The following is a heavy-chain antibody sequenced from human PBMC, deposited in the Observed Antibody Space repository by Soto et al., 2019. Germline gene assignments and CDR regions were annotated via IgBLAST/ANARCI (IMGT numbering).Heavy chain of an antibody. CDR3: ARGTLRYDSALDV. V-gene: IGHV3-43*01. J-gene: IGHJ6*02. CDR1: GFRFDEYN. Sequence: GGSLRLSCAASGFRFDEYNIHWVRQAPGKGLEWVSLITWTGANTYYADSVKGRFTISRDGTTKSVSLQMTSLKREDTGLYYCARGTLRYDSALDVWGQGTTVTVSS. CDR2: ITWTGANT. D-gene: IGHD1-20*01.